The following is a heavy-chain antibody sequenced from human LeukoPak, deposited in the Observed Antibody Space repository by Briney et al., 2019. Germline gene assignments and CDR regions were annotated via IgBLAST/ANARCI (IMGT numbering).Heavy chain of an antibody. Sequence: ASVKVSCKASGYTFTSYYMHWVRQAPGRGLEWMGIINPSGGSTSYAQKFQGRVTMTRDTSTSTVYMELSSLRSEDTAVYYCARDWVYDSTTYYYYGMGVWGQGTTVTVSS. V-gene: IGHV1-46*01. CDR1: GYTFTSYY. CDR2: INPSGGST. CDR3: ARDWVYDSTTYYYYGMGV. D-gene: IGHD3-16*01. J-gene: IGHJ6*02.